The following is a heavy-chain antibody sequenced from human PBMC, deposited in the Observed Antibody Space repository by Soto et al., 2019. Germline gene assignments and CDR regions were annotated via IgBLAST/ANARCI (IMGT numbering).Heavy chain of an antibody. V-gene: IGHV4-59*01. J-gene: IGHJ6*02. CDR1: GGSISSYY. D-gene: IGHD2-15*01. Sequence: PSETLSLTCTVSGGSISSYYWSWIRQPPGKGLEWIGYIYYSGSTNYNPSLKSRVTISVDTSKNQFSLKLSSVTAADTAVYYCARDPGRYCSGGSCYPYYYYYGIDVWGQGTTVT. CDR3: ARDPGRYCSGGSCYPYYYYYGIDV. CDR2: IYYSGST.